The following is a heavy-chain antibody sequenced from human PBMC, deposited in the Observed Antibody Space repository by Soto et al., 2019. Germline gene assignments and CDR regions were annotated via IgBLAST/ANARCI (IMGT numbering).Heavy chain of an antibody. J-gene: IGHJ4*02. Sequence: EVQLVETGVGLIQPGGSLRLSCAASVFTVSSNYMSWVRQAPGKGLEWVSVIYSGGSTYYADSVKGRFTISRDNSKNTLYLQMNSLRAEDTAVYYCMVRGVISFDYWGQGTLVTVS. D-gene: IGHD3-10*01. CDR1: VFTVSSNY. CDR3: MVRGVISFDY. V-gene: IGHV3-53*02. CDR2: IYSGGST.